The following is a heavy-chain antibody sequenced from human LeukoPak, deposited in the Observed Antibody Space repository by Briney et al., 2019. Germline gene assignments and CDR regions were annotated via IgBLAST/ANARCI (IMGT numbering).Heavy chain of an antibody. CDR3: ARIAAAGLFFDY. CDR2: ISGSGGST. CDR1: GFTFSSYA. J-gene: IGHJ4*02. Sequence: GGSLRLSCAASGFTFSSYAMSRVRQAPGKGLEWVSAISGSGGSTYYADSVKGRFTISRDNSKNTLYLQMNSLRAEDTAVYYCARIAAAGLFFDYWGQGTLVTVSS. D-gene: IGHD6-13*01. V-gene: IGHV3-23*01.